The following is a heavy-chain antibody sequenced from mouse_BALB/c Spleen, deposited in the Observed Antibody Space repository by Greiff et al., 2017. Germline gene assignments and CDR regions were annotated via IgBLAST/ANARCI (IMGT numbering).Heavy chain of an antibody. D-gene: IGHD2-3*01. CDR3: AREGWLLQGFAY. J-gene: IGHJ3*01. Sequence: EVQLVESGPGLVKPSQSLSLTCSVTGYSITSGYYWNWIRQFPGNKLEWMGYISYDGSNNYNPSLKNRISITRDTSKNQFFLKLNSVTTEDTATYYCAREGWLLQGFAYWGQGTLVTVSA. CDR2: ISYDGSN. V-gene: IGHV3-6*02. CDR1: GYSITSGYY.